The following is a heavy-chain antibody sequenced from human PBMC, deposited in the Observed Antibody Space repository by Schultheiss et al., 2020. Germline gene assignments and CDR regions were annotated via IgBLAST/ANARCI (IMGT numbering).Heavy chain of an antibody. CDR1: GLTFSSYG. J-gene: IGHJ6*02. CDR3: ARGRITIFGGNYYGMDV. Sequence: GESLKISCAASGLTFSSYGMSWVRQAPGKGLEWVSYISSSSSTIYYADSVKGRFTISRDNSKNTLYLQMNSLRAEDTAVYYCARGRITIFGGNYYGMDVWGQGTTVTVSS. CDR2: ISSSSSTI. D-gene: IGHD3-3*01. V-gene: IGHV3-48*01.